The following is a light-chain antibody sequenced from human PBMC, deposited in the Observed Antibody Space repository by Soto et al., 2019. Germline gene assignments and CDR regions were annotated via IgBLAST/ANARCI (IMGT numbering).Light chain of an antibody. CDR3: QRYGSSRT. J-gene: IGKJ1*01. V-gene: IGKV3-20*01. CDR2: GAS. CDR1: QSVSSSS. Sequence: EIVLTQSPGTLSLSPGERATLSCTASQSVSSSSLAWYHQKPGQAPRLLIYGASSRATGIPARFSGSGSGTDFTLTISSLQSEDFAIYYCQRYGSSRTFGQGTKVDIK.